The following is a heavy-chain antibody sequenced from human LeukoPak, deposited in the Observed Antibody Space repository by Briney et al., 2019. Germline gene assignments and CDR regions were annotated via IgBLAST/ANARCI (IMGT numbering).Heavy chain of an antibody. Sequence: PGGSLRLSCAASGFTVSSNYMSWVRQAPGKGLEWVSVIYSGGSTYYADSVKGRFTISRDNSKNTLYLQMNSLRAEDTAVYYCARDVSSSSDFDYWGQGTLVTVSS. V-gene: IGHV3-53*05. CDR3: ARDVSSSSDFDY. D-gene: IGHD6-13*01. CDR1: GFTVSSNY. CDR2: IYSGGST. J-gene: IGHJ4*02.